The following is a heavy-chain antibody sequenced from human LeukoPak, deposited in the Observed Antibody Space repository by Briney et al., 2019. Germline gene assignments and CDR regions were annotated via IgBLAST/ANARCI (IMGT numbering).Heavy chain of an antibody. CDR1: GYSISSGYY. CDR3: ARDPGIVVVPAAFDY. V-gene: IGHV4-38-2*02. CDR2: IYHSGST. J-gene: IGHJ4*02. D-gene: IGHD2-2*01. Sequence: SETLSLTCTVSGYSISSGYYWGWIRQPPGKGLEWIGSIYHSGSTYYNPSLKSRVTISVDTSKNQFSLKLSSVTAADTAVYYCARDPGIVVVPAAFDYWGQGTLVTVSS.